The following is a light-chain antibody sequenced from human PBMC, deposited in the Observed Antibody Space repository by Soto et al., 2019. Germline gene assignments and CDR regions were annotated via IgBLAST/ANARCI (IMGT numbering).Light chain of an antibody. CDR2: GAS. J-gene: IGKJ1*01. CDR1: QTVRSSS. V-gene: IGKV3-20*01. Sequence: DIVLTQSPGTLSLSPGERATLSVRASQTVRSSSLAWYPPRPGQAPRLXIFGASSRAAGFPDTFSGSGAGTEFTLTISRLEPEDFEVYYCQQYGSSTRTFGQGTKVDIK. CDR3: QQYGSSTRT.